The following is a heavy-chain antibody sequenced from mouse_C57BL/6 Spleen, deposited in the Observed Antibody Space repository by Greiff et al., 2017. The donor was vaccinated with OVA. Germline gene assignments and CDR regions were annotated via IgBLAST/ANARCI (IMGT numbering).Heavy chain of an antibody. Sequence: QVQLQQPGAELVMPGASVKLSCKASGYTFTSYWMHWVKQRPGQGLEWIGEIDPSDSYTNYNQKFKGKSTLTVDTSSSTAYLQLSSLTSKDSAVEYGARDAGYSNIRGGWFDYWGQGTTLTVSS. V-gene: IGHV1-69*01. CDR2: IDPSDSYT. CDR3: ARDAGYSNIRGGWFDY. CDR1: GYTFTSYW. J-gene: IGHJ2*01. D-gene: IGHD2-5*01.